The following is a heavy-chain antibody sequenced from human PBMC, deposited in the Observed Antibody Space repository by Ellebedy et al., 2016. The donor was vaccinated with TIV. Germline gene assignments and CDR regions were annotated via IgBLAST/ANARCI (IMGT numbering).Heavy chain of an antibody. J-gene: IGHJ4*02. V-gene: IGHV1-2*02. D-gene: IGHD5-24*01. CDR3: ARGSTSTEMATDY. CDR2: INPNSGGT. CDR1: GYTFTGYY. Sequence: ASVKVSCTASGYTFTGYYMHWVRQAPGQGLEWMGWINPNSGGTNYAQKFQGRVTMTRDTSISTAYMELSSLRSEDTAVYYCARGSTSTEMATDYWGQGTLVTVSS.